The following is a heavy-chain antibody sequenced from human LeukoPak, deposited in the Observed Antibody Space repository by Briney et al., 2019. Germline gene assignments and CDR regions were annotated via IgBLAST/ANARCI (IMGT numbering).Heavy chain of an antibody. CDR2: VWHDGSKT. Sequence: GGSLRLSCAASGFTFSGCHIHWVRQAPGKGLEWVALVWHDGSKTYYADSVKGRFTVARDNSKNTLYLQMNSLRAEDTAIYYCAKDSNDNGDYNYFDFWGQGTLVTVSS. J-gene: IGHJ4*02. V-gene: IGHV3-33*06. D-gene: IGHD4-17*01. CDR3: AKDSNDNGDYNYFDF. CDR1: GFTFSGCH.